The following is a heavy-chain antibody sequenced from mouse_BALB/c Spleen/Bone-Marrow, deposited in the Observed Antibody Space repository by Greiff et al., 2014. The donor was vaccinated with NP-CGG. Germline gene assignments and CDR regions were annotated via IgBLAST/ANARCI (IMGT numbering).Heavy chain of an antibody. CDR1: GFTFSSFG. Sequence: DVMLVESGGGLVQPGGSRKLSCAASGFTFSSFGMHWVRQAPEKGLEWVAYISGGSSIIYYADTVKGRFTISRDNPKNTLFLQMTSLRSEDTAIYYCARKDYFGCAAMDYWGQGTSVTVSS. V-gene: IGHV5-17*02. J-gene: IGHJ4*01. CDR2: ISGGSSII. D-gene: IGHD1-2*01. CDR3: ARKDYFGCAAMDY.